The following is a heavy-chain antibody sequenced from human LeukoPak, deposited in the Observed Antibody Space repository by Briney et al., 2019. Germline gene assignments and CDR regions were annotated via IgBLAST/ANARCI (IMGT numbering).Heavy chain of an antibody. CDR1: GGSLWSYY. J-gene: IGHJ4*02. D-gene: IGHD6-19*01. Sequence: SETLSLTCSLSGGSLWSYYWIWIRQPPGKGLEWIGHIHYSGSTNHHHNPSLKSRVTISVDTSKNQFSLKLSSVTAADTAVYYCSRTDSNGWPVFDYRGQRTMVTVSS. V-gene: IGHV4-59*13. CDR3: SRTDSNGWPVFDY. CDR2: IHYSGST.